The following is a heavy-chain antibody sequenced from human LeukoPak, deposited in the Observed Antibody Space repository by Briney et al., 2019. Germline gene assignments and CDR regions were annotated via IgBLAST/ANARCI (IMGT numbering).Heavy chain of an antibody. D-gene: IGHD7-27*01. CDR2: INQDGSEK. Sequence: QPGGSLRLSCGVSGFTFSSYWMSWVRQAPGKGLEWVGNINQDGSEKHYVDSVKGRFTISRDNAKNSLYLQMNSLRAEDTAVYYCARASDNWGSTVLDYWGQGSLVIVSS. CDR3: ARASDNWGSTVLDY. CDR1: GFTFSSYW. V-gene: IGHV3-7*01. J-gene: IGHJ4*02.